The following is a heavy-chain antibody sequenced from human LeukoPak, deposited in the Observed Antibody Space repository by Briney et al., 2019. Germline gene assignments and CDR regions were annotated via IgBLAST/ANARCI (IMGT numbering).Heavy chain of an antibody. D-gene: IGHD6-19*01. CDR1: GYTFTSYG. V-gene: IGHV1-18*01. Sequence: GASVKVSCKASGYTFTSYGISWVRQAPGQGLEWMGWISAHNGDTSYEEKLQGRVTMTTDTSTSTAYMELRSLRSDDTAVYYCARDKETVATYYSYYMDVWGKGTTVTVSS. CDR3: ARDKETVATYYSYYMDV. J-gene: IGHJ6*03. CDR2: ISAHNGDT.